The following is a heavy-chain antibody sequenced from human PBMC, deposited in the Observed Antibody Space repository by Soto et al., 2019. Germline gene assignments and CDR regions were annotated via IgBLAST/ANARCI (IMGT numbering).Heavy chain of an antibody. J-gene: IGHJ3*02. CDR3: AREVAADGTLREDGFAI. CDR2: IIPIFSTT. V-gene: IGHV1-69*13. Sequence: SVKVSCKAPGGTFSNHAINWVRQAPGQGLEWMGRIIPIFSTTNYAQKFQGRVTMTADESTITAYLELSSLKHDDTAVYYCAREVAADGTLREDGFAIWGQGTLVTVSS. CDR1: GGTFSNHA. D-gene: IGHD6-13*01.